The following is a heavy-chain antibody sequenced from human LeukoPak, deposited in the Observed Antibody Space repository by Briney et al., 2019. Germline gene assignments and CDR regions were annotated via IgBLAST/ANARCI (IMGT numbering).Heavy chain of an antibody. J-gene: IGHJ4*02. CDR3: ARHFHIAWFGL. CDR1: GFAFTAYG. V-gene: IGHV5-51*01. D-gene: IGHD3-16*01. Sequence: KRGESLKISCKCSGFAFTAYGIAGVRQMPGKGLEWMGNIYPVGSNGRYSPSFQGQVTMSADKSITTVYWQWSSLKASHTAMYYCARHFHIAWFGLWGRRSLVTVSS. CDR2: IYPVGSNG.